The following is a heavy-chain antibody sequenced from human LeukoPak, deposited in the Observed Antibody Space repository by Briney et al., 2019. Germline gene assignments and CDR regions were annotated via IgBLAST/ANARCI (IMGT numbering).Heavy chain of an antibody. Sequence: SVTVSCKASGYTFSDYDVNWVRQAPGQGLEWMGWMNPTSGDTGYAQKFQGRVTMARSMSRNTAYMELSRLRSEDTAVYFCARVVMKAFYYYYMDVWGKGTTIIISS. V-gene: IGHV1-8*01. CDR2: MNPTSGDT. CDR3: ARVVMKAFYYYYMDV. CDR1: GYTFSDYD. J-gene: IGHJ6*03. D-gene: IGHD2-21*01.